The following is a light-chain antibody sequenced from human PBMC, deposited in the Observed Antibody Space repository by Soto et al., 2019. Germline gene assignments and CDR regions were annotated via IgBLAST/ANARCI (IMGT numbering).Light chain of an antibody. J-gene: IGKJ1*01. CDR1: QSISDW. Sequence: IQMNQSPSALSASVGDRVTITCRASQSISDWLSWYQQKPGKAPKLLIYKASSLESGVPSRFSGSGSGTEFTLTISSLQPDDFATYYCQQYNTYSWPFGQGTMV. CDR2: KAS. CDR3: QQYNTYSWP. V-gene: IGKV1-5*03.